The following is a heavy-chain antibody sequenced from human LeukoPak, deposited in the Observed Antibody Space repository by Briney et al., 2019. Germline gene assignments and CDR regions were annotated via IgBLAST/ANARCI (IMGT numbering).Heavy chain of an antibody. CDR3: AKVVTPYYYDSSGLDAFDI. CDR1: GFTLSSYA. D-gene: IGHD3-22*01. CDR2: ISGSGGST. V-gene: IGHV3-23*01. Sequence: GGSLRLSCAASGFTLSSYAMSWVRQAPGKGLEWVSAISGSGGSTYYADSVKGRFTISRDNSKNTLYLQMNSLRAEDTAAYYCAKVVTPYYYDSSGLDAFDIWGQGTMVTVSS. J-gene: IGHJ3*02.